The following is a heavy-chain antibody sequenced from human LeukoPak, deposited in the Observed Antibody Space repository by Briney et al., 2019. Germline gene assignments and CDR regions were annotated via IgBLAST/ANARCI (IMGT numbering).Heavy chain of an antibody. J-gene: IGHJ4*02. CDR3: ARAFSSRIAGWSFDY. V-gene: IGHV4-31*03. Sequence: SQTLSLTCTVSGGSISSGGYYWSWIRQHPGKGLEWIGYIYYSGSTYYNPSLKSRVTISVDTSKNQFSLKLSSVTAADTAVYYCARAFSSRIAGWSFDYWGQGTLVTVSS. D-gene: IGHD6-13*01. CDR2: IYYSGST. CDR1: GGSISSGGYY.